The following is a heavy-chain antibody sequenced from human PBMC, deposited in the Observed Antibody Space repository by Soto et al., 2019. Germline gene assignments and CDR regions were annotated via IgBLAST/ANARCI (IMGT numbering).Heavy chain of an antibody. CDR2: MSYDGSNK. D-gene: IGHD6-13*01. V-gene: IGHV3-30*18. CDR3: AKISGDSSSTWDY. J-gene: IGHJ4*02. CDR1: GFTFSSYG. Sequence: QVQLVESGGGVVQPGRSLRLSCAASGFTFSSYGMHWVRQAPGKGLEWVAVMSYDGSNKYYADSVKGRFTISRDNSKNTLYLQMNSLRAEDTAVYYCAKISGDSSSTWDYWGQGTLVTVSS.